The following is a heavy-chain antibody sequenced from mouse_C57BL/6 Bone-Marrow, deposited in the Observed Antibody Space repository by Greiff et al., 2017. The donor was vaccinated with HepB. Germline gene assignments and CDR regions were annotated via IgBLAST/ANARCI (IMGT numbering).Heavy chain of an antibody. Sequence: QVQLQQPGAELVKPGASVKMSCKASGYTFTSYWLTWVKQRPGQGLEWIGDIYPGSGSTNYNETFKSKATLTVDTSSSTAYMQLSSLTSEDSAVYYCARGGSSYDWYFDVWGTGTTVTVSS. CDR2: IYPGSGST. D-gene: IGHD1-1*01. V-gene: IGHV1-55*01. J-gene: IGHJ1*03. CDR1: GYTFTSYW. CDR3: ARGGSSYDWYFDV.